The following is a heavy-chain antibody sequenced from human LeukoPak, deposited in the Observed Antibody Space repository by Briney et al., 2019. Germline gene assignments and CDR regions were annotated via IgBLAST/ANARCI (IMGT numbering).Heavy chain of an antibody. D-gene: IGHD4-17*01. CDR1: GGSISSGSYY. CDR2: IYTSGST. Sequence: NPSETLSLTCTVSGGSISSGSYYWSWIRQPAGKGLEWIGRIYTSGSTNYNPSLKSRVTISVDTSKNQFSLKLSSVTAADTAVYYCARAGYGDYGPGYYYYYMDVWGKGTTVTISS. CDR3: ARAGYGDYGPGYYYYYMDV. V-gene: IGHV4-61*02. J-gene: IGHJ6*03.